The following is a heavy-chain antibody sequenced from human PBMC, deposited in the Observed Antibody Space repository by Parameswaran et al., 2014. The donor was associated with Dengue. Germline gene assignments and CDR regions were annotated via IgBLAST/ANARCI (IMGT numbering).Heavy chain of an antibody. J-gene: IGHJ4*02. V-gene: IGHV4-59*12. CDR3: ARGKYYDYVWGSYRYYFDY. Sequence: RWIRQPPGKGLEWIGYIYYSGSTNYNPSLKSRVTISVDTSKNQFSLKLSSVTAADTAVYYCARGKYYDYVWGSYRYYFDYWGQGTLVTVSS. D-gene: IGHD3-16*02. CDR2: IYYSGST.